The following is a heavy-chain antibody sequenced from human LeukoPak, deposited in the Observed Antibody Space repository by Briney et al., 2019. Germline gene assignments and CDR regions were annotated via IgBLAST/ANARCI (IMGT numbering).Heavy chain of an antibody. CDR3: ARSSDYSNYIIDY. V-gene: IGHV1-2*02. J-gene: IGHJ4*02. D-gene: IGHD4-11*01. CDR2: INPNSGGI. CDR1: GYTFTGYY. Sequence: GASVKVSCKASGYTFTGYYMHWVRQAPGQGLEWMGWINPNSGGINYAQKFQGRATMTRDTSMSTAYMEVTRLTSDDTAMYFCARSSDYSNYIIDYWGQGTLVTVSS.